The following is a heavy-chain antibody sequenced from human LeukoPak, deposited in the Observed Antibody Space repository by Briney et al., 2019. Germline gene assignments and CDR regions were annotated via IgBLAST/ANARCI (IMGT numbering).Heavy chain of an antibody. V-gene: IGHV1-2*02. CDR3: ARDQENPHLYHFDY. CDR2: INPNSGGT. J-gene: IGHJ4*02. Sequence: ASVKVSCKASGYTFTGYYMHWVRQAPGQGLEWMGWINPNSGGTNYAQKFQGRVTMTRDTSISTAYMELSRLRSDDTAVYYCARDQENPHLYHFDYWGQGTLVTVSS. D-gene: IGHD1-14*01. CDR1: GYTFTGYY.